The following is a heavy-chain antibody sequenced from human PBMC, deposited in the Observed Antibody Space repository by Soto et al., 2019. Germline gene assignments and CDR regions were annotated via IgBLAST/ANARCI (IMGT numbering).Heavy chain of an antibody. D-gene: IGHD5-12*01. V-gene: IGHV3-48*01. Sequence: GGSLRLSCAASGFTFSSYSMNWVRQAPGKGLEWVSYISSSSSTIYYADSVKGRFTISRDNAKDSLYLQMNSLRAEDTAVYYCTRSYSGYVFDYWGRGTLVTVSS. CDR1: GFTFSSYS. CDR3: TRSYSGYVFDY. CDR2: ISSSSSTI. J-gene: IGHJ4*02.